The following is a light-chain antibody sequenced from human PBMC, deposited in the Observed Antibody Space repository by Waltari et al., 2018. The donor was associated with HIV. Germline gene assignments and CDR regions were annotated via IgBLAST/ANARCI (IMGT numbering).Light chain of an antibody. J-gene: IGLJ1*01. Sequence: SYDLTQPPSVSVSPGQTARITCSGAALSKRYVSWYQQKPGQAPVMVIYRDNERPSGIPERFSGSSSETTVTLSISGVQAEDEADYYCQVADSSGTYVFGTGTKVTVL. CDR3: QVADSSGTYV. V-gene: IGLV3-25*03. CDR1: ALSKRY. CDR2: RDN.